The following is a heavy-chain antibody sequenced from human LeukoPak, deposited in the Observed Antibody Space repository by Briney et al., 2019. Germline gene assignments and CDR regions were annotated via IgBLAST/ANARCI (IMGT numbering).Heavy chain of an antibody. V-gene: IGHV1-2*02. J-gene: IGHJ4*02. CDR1: GYTFTGYY. Sequence: ASVKVSCKASGYTFTGYYMHWVRQAPGQGLEWMGWINPNSGGTNYAQKFQGRVTMTRDTSISTAYMELSRLRSDDTAVYYCARGLTYYSGSYYNDYWGQGTLVTVSS. CDR3: ARGLTYYSGSYYNDY. D-gene: IGHD1-26*01. CDR2: INPNSGGT.